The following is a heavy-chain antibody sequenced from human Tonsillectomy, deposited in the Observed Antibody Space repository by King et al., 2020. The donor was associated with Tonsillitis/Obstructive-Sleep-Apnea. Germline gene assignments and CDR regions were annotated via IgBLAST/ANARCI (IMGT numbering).Heavy chain of an antibody. D-gene: IGHD4-23*01. V-gene: IGHV3-9*01. CDR3: AKDMSGNSGPGSAFDI. CDR1: GFTFDYYA. J-gene: IGHJ3*02. Sequence: VQLVESGGGLVQPGRSLRLSCAASGFTFDYYAMHWVRQAPGKGLEWVSGINWNSGTIGYADSLKGRFTISRDNAKNSLYLQMNSLRAEDTALYYCAKDMSGNSGPGSAFDIWGQGTMVTVSS. CDR2: INWNSGTI.